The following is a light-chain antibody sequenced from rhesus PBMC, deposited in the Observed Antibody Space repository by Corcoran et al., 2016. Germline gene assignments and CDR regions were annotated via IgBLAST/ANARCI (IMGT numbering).Light chain of an antibody. CDR2: VTS. CDR3: WMHYCGAHV. J-gene: IGLJ6*01. Sequence: QAVVTQEPSPTVSPGGTVTLTCGSSAGAVTGSHYHHWFQQKPGQAPRTLIYVTSTKLSWTPARFSGSPLGGKAALTLSGAQPEDEAEYYCWMHYCGAHVFGSGTKLTVL. V-gene: IGLV7-88*01. CDR1: AGAVTGSHY.